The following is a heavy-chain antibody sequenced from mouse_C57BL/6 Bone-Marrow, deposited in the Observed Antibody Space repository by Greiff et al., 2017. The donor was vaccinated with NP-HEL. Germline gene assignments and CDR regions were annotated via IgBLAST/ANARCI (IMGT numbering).Heavy chain of an antibody. CDR3: ARHAQATSFDY. V-gene: IGHV5-6*01. D-gene: IGHD3-2*02. Sequence: EVHLVESGGDLVKPGGSLKLSCAASGFTFSSYGMSWVRQTPDTWLEWVATLSRGGSYTYYPDSVKGRFTISRDNAKNTLYLQMSSLKSEDTAMYYCARHAQATSFDYGGQGTTRTVSS. CDR2: LSRGGSYT. CDR1: GFTFSSYG. J-gene: IGHJ2*01.